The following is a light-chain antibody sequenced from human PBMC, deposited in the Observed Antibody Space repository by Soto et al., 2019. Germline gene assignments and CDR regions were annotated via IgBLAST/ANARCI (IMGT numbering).Light chain of an antibody. J-gene: IGKJ4*01. Sequence: DIQLTQSPSFLSASVGDRVTNTCRASQGISSYLAWYQQKPGKAPKLLIYAASTLQSGVPSRFSGSGSGTEFTLTISSLQPEDFATYYCQQLNSYPPTFGGGTKVDIK. CDR1: QGISSY. V-gene: IGKV1-9*01. CDR2: AAS. CDR3: QQLNSYPPT.